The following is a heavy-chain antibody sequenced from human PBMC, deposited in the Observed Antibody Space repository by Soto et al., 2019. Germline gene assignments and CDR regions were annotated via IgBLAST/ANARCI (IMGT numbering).Heavy chain of an antibody. CDR1: GGSFSGYY. J-gene: IGHJ6*02. CDR2: INHSGST. Sequence: PSETLSLTCAVYGGSFSGYYWSWIRQPPGKGLEWIGEINHSGSTNYNPSLKSRVTISVDKSKNQFSLKLSSVTAADTAVYYCARDLSSSSWYYGGGYYYDGMYVWGQGTTGTVSS. V-gene: IGHV4-34*01. D-gene: IGHD6-13*01. CDR3: ARDLSSSSWYYGGGYYYDGMYV.